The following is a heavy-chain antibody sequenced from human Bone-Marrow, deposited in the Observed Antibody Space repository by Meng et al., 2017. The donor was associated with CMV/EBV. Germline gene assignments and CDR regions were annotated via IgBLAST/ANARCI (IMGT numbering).Heavy chain of an antibody. CDR1: GFSLSTSGMR. V-gene: IGHV2-70D*14. J-gene: IGHJ4*02. CDR2: IDWDDDK. CDR3: ARDTGYSSGWPTFGY. D-gene: IGHD6-19*01. Sequence: SGPTLVKPTQTLTLTCTFSGFSLSTSGMRVSWIRQPPGKALEWLARIDWDDDKFYSTSLKTRLTISKDTSKNQVVLTMTNMDPVDTATYYCARDTGYSSGWPTFGYWGQGTLVTASS.